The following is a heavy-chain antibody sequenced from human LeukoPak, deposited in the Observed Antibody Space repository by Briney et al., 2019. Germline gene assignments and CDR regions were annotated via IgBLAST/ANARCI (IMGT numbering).Heavy chain of an antibody. CDR2: IIPILGIA. V-gene: IGHV1-69*04. CDR1: GGTFSSYT. Sequence: GASVKVSCKASGGTFSSYTISWVRHAPGQGLEWMGRIIPILGIANYAQKFQGRVTVTMDTATSTVYMELSSLGSDDTAIYYCARDQIQVWFMVGRFDYWGQLTLVSVSS. CDR3: ARDQIQVWFMVGRFDY. D-gene: IGHD5-18*01. J-gene: IGHJ4*02.